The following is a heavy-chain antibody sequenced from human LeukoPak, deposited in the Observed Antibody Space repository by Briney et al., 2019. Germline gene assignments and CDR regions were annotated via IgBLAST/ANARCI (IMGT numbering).Heavy chain of an antibody. Sequence: GGSLRLSCAASGFTFSSYGMHWVRQAPGKGLEWVAVISYDGSNKYYADSVKGRFTISRDNSKNTLYLQMNSLRAEDTAVYCCANGKEGPRGVLDYWGQGTLVTVSS. CDR2: ISYDGSNK. V-gene: IGHV3-30*18. J-gene: IGHJ4*02. D-gene: IGHD3-10*01. CDR3: ANGKEGPRGVLDY. CDR1: GFTFSSYG.